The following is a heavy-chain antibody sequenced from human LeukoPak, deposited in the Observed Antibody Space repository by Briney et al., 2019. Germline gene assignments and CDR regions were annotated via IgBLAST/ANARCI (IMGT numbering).Heavy chain of an antibody. CDR2: TDTSGSLI. V-gene: IGHV3-48*03. Sequence: GGSLRLSCAASGFTFSSYEMNWVRQAPGKGLEWVSYTDTSGSLIYYADSVKGRFTVSRDNAKNSLYLQMNSLRAEDTAVYYFARDTSPSNRWLHDPFDIWGQGTMVTVSS. CDR1: GFTFSSYE. CDR3: ARDTSPSNRWLHDPFDI. D-gene: IGHD5-12*01. J-gene: IGHJ3*02.